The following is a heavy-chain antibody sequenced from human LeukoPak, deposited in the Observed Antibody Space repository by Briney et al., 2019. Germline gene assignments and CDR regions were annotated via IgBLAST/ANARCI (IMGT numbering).Heavy chain of an antibody. D-gene: IGHD5-24*01. V-gene: IGHV1-2*02. CDR1: GYTFTGYY. Sequence: ASVRVSCKASGYTFTGYYMHWVRQAPGQGLEWMGWINPNSGVTNYAQKFQGRVTMTRDTSISTAYMELSRLRSDDTAVYYCARDGRDGYNLVHYWGQGTLVTVSS. J-gene: IGHJ4*02. CDR3: ARDGRDGYNLVHY. CDR2: INPNSGVT.